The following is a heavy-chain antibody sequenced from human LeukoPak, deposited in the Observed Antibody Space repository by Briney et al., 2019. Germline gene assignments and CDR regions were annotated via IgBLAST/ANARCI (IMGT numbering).Heavy chain of an antibody. CDR2: ISSSGSTI. CDR3: ARVSLSIAGQRYYYYYMDV. D-gene: IGHD6-6*01. Sequence: GGSLRLSCAASGFTFSDYYMSWIRQAPGKGLEWVSYISSSGSTIYYADSVKGRFTISRDNAKNSLYLQMNSLRAEDTAVYYCARVSLSIAGQRYYYYYMDVWGKGTTVTVSS. V-gene: IGHV3-11*04. CDR1: GFTFSDYY. J-gene: IGHJ6*03.